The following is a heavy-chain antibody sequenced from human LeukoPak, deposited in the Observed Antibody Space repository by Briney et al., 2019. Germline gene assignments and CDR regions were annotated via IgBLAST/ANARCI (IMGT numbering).Heavy chain of an antibody. Sequence: SETLSLTCAVYGGSFSGYYWSWIRQPPGKGLEWIGEINRSGSTNYNPSLKSRVTISVDTSKNQFSLKLSSVTAADTAVYYCASPGSSGYYYVNWGQGTLVTVSS. J-gene: IGHJ4*02. CDR2: INRSGST. D-gene: IGHD3-22*01. CDR1: GGSFSGYY. CDR3: ASPGSSGYYYVN. V-gene: IGHV4-34*01.